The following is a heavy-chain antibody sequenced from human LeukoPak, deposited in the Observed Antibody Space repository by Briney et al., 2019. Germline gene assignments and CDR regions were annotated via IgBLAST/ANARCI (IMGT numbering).Heavy chain of an antibody. J-gene: IGHJ4*02. CDR3: ARSLAMIVVVIKGWVFDY. D-gene: IGHD3-22*01. CDR2: ISYDGSNK. V-gene: IGHV3-30-3*01. Sequence: GGSLRLSCAASGFTFSSYAMHWVRQAPGKGLEWVAVISYDGSNKYYADSVKGRFTISRDNSKNTLYLQMNSLRAEDTAVYYCARSLAMIVVVIKGWVFDYWGQGTLVTVSS. CDR1: GFTFSSYA.